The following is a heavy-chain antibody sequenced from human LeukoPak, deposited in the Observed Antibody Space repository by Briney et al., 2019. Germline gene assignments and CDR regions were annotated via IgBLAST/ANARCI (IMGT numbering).Heavy chain of an antibody. CDR1: GDSISNNY. J-gene: IGHJ5*02. V-gene: IGHV4-4*07. CDR2: VYSDGVT. Sequence: PSETLSLTCTVSGDSISNNYWSWIRQPAGQGLEWIGRVYSDGVTRYNPSLKGRVTISVDMSNNRFSLTLNSATAADTAVYYCARISSGRSWHWFDPWGQGTLVTVSS. CDR3: ARISSGRSWHWFDP. D-gene: IGHD6-13*01.